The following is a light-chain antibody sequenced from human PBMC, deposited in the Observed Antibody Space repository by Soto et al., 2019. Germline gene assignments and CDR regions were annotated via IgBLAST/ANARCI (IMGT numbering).Light chain of an antibody. J-gene: IGKJ5*01. CDR2: AAS. CDR1: QSINTC. V-gene: IGKV3D-11*02. CDR3: QQRRSWQVT. Sequence: EIVLTQSPATLSLSPGERATLSCRASQSINTCLAWYQQTPGQAPRLLIYAASKRNTGTAARFSGRGSATNFTLPSSSLEPEDFLVYYCQQRRSWQVTFGEGTRLEIK.